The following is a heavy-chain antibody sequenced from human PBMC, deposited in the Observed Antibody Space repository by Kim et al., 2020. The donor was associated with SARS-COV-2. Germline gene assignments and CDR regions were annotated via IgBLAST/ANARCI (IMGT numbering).Heavy chain of an antibody. J-gene: IGHJ5*02. D-gene: IGHD2-21*02. CDR3: AKGLSDMVVVTAILHGGCFDP. V-gene: IGHV3-23*01. CDR1: GFTFSSYA. CDR2: ISGSGGST. Sequence: GGSLRLSCAASGFTFSSYAMSWVRQAPGKGLEWVSAISGSGGSTYYADSVKGRFTISRDNSKNTLYLQMNSLRAEDTAVYYCAKGLSDMVVVTAILHGGCFDPWGQGTLVTVSS.